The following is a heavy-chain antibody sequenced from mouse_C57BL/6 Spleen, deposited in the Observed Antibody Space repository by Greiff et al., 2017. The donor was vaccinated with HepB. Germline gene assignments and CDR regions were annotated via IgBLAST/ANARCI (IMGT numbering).Heavy chain of an antibody. Sequence: QVQLQQPGAELVMPGASVKLSCKASGYTFTSYWMHWVKQRPGQGLEWIGEIDPSDSYTNYNQKFKGKSTLTVDKSSSTAYMQLSSLTSEDSAVYYCARWFTHYYAMDYWGQGTSVTVSS. V-gene: IGHV1-69*01. CDR1: GYTFTSYW. D-gene: IGHD1-1*01. J-gene: IGHJ4*01. CDR2: IDPSDSYT. CDR3: ARWFTHYYAMDY.